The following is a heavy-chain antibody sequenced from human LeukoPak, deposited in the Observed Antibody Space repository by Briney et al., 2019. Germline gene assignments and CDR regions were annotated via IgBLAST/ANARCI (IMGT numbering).Heavy chain of an antibody. CDR3: AKDTQQLVRGSEYGMDV. CDR1: GFTFDDYA. Sequence: GRSLRLSCAASGFTFDDYAMHWVRQAPGKGLEWVSGISWNSGSIGYADSVKGRFTISRDNAKNSLYQQMNSLRAEDTALYYCAKDTQQLVRGSEYGMDVWGQGTTVTVSS. CDR2: ISWNSGSI. J-gene: IGHJ6*02. V-gene: IGHV3-9*01. D-gene: IGHD6-13*01.